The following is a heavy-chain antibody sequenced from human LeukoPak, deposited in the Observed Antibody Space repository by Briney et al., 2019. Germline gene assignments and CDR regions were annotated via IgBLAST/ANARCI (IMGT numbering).Heavy chain of an antibody. J-gene: IGHJ6*03. Sequence: GSLRLSCAASGFTFSSYGMSWIRQPAGKGLEWIGRIYTSGSTNYNPSLKSRVTISVDTSKNQFSLKLSSVTAADTAVYYCARVMDTGYGGKLLGYYYYMDVWGKGTTVTVSS. CDR2: IYTSGST. V-gene: IGHV4-4*07. CDR3: ARVMDTGYGGKLLGYYYYMDV. CDR1: GFTFSSYG. D-gene: IGHD4/OR15-4a*01.